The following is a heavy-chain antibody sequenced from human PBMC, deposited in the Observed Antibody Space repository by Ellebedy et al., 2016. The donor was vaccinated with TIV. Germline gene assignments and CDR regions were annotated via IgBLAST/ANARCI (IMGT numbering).Heavy chain of an antibody. CDR1: GGTFSSYA. V-gene: IGHV1-69*13. Sequence: AASVKVSCKASGGTFSSYAISWVRQAPGQGLEWMGGIIPIFGTANYAQKFQGRVTITADESTSTAYMELSSLRSDDTAVYYCARNVAVGEDFDYWGQGTLVTVSS. CDR2: IIPIFGTA. CDR3: ARNVAVGEDFDY. J-gene: IGHJ4*02. D-gene: IGHD3-10*01.